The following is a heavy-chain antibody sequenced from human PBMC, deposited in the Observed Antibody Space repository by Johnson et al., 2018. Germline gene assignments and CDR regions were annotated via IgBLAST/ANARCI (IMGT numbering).Heavy chain of an antibody. CDR1: GLTFSGYG. Sequence: QVQLQESGGGLVQPGGSLRLSCAASGLTFSGYGMHWVRQAPGRGLEWVAVIANDGSNEYSEASVKGRFSIPRDNSKNTLYLQMNTLRPEDTAVYYCAKVFSNYRYYHNGMDVWGQGTTVTVSS. J-gene: IGHJ6*02. V-gene: IGHV3-30*18. CDR3: AKVFSNYRYYHNGMDV. CDR2: IANDGSNE. D-gene: IGHD4-11*01.